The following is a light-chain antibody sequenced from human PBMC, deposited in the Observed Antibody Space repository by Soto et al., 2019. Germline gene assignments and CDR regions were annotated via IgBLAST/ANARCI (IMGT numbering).Light chain of an antibody. CDR2: GAC. V-gene: IGKV3-20*01. Sequence: EIVLTQSPGTLSLSPGERATLSCRASQSVSSSYLAWYQQKPGQAPRLLIYGACIRATGIPDRFSGSGSGTDFTLTISRLEPEDFAVYYCQQYGSSRTFGQGTKVEIK. CDR3: QQYGSSRT. J-gene: IGKJ1*01. CDR1: QSVSSSY.